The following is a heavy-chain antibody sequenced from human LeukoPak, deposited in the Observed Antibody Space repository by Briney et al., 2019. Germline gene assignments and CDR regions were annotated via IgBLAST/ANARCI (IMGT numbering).Heavy chain of an antibody. V-gene: IGHV1-2*02. Sequence: ASVKVSCKASGYSFTSFYIHWVRQAPGQGLEWMGWIHPRSGETNYAYKFRGRVTMTRDTSISTTYMDLGSLGSDDTAVYYCARDGEYGTGSYYRGCFDYWGQGTLVTVSS. CDR1: GYSFTSFY. CDR2: IHPRSGET. CDR3: ARDGEYGTGSYYRGCFDY. D-gene: IGHD3-10*01. J-gene: IGHJ4*02.